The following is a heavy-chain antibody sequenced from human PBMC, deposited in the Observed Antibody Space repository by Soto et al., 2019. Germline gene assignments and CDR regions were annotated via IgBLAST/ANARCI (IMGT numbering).Heavy chain of an antibody. J-gene: IGHJ4*02. V-gene: IGHV1-2*04. D-gene: IGHD1-26*01. CDR1: GYTFTGYY. CDR3: ARDNGSGSSSTFDY. CDR2: INPNSGGA. Sequence: ASVKVSCKASGYTFTGYYMHWVRQAPGQGLEWMGWINPNSGGANYAQKFQGWVTMTRDTSISTAYMELSRLRSDDTAVYYCARDNGSGSSSTFDYWGQGTLVTVSS.